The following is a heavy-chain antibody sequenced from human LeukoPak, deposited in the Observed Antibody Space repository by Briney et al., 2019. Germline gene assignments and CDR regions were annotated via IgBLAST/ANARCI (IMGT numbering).Heavy chain of an antibody. D-gene: IGHD5-24*01. J-gene: IGHJ3*01. CDR1: GGPIRDFY. V-gene: IGHV4-59*08. Sequence: SETLSLTCTVSGGPIRDFYSSWIRLPPGKGLEWIGYTYYSGSTSYNPSLESRVAISVDMSKSQFSLELSSVTAADTAIYYCTRHKRWLQFPDAFDVWGQGTMVTVSS. CDR2: TYYSGST. CDR3: TRHKRWLQFPDAFDV.